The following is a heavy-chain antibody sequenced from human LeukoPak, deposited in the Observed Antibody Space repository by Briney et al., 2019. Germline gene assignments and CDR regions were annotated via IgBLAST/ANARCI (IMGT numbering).Heavy chain of an antibody. V-gene: IGHV3-23*01. J-gene: IGHJ4*02. CDR2: ISGSGIDA. CDR3: AKLDYSGYGPYFFDK. D-gene: IGHD5-12*01. CDR1: GFTFTNYA. Sequence: GGSLRLSCAASGFTFTNYAMSWVRQAPGKGLEWVSTISGSGIDADYTDSVQGRFAFSRDNSKNTLYLQMNSLRVEDTAIYYCAKLDYSGYGPYFFDKWGQGTLVTVSA.